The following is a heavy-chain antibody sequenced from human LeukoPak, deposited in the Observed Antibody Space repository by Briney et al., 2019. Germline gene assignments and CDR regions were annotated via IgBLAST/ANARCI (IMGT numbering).Heavy chain of an antibody. Sequence: PSETLSLTCTVSGGSISSHYWSWIRQPPGKGLEWIGYIYYSGSTNYNPSLKSRVTISVDTSKNQFSLKLSSVTAADTAVYYCARGLLSGGWPLPVIYYYYYYMDVWGKGTTVTVSS. CDR2: IYYSGST. D-gene: IGHD6-19*01. CDR1: GGSISSHY. V-gene: IGHV4-59*11. J-gene: IGHJ6*03. CDR3: ARGLLSGGWPLPVIYYYYYYMDV.